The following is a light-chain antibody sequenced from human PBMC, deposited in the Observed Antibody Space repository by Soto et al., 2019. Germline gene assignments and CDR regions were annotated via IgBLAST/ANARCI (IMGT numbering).Light chain of an antibody. CDR1: QSVSSIY. CDR2: AAS. CDR3: QQYNEWPPFT. J-gene: IGKJ5*01. V-gene: IGKV3-15*01. Sequence: EIVLTQSPGTLSLSPGERATLSCRASQSVSSIYLAWYQQKPGQAPRLVIYAASTRATGIPDRFSGSVSGTEFTLTISSLQSEDFAVYYCQQYNEWPPFTFGQGTRLEIK.